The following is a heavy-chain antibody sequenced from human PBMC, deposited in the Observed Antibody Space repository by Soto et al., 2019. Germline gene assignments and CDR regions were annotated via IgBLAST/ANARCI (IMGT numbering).Heavy chain of an antibody. Sequence: EVQVLESGGGLVQPGGSLRLSCAASGFTVSSSYMTWVRQAPGKGLEWVSVIYSAGNTYYADSVKGRFTISRDNSKNTVYLQMTSLSAEDTAVYYCAIITFGTYGMDVWGQGTTVTVSS. CDR2: IYSAGNT. V-gene: IGHV3-66*01. CDR3: AIITFGTYGMDV. CDR1: GFTVSSSY. J-gene: IGHJ6*02. D-gene: IGHD3-10*01.